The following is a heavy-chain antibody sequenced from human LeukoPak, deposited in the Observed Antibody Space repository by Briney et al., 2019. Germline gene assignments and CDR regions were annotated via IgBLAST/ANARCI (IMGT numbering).Heavy chain of an antibody. V-gene: IGHV3-30*18. Sequence: GGSLRLSCAASGFTFSSYGMHWVRQAPGKGLEWVAVISYDGSNKYYADSVKGRFTISRDNSKNTLYLQMNSLRAEDTAVYYCAKDAEGYSSGYGDYWGQGTLVTVSS. CDR1: GFTFSSYG. D-gene: IGHD6-19*01. CDR3: AKDAEGYSSGYGDY. CDR2: ISYDGSNK. J-gene: IGHJ4*02.